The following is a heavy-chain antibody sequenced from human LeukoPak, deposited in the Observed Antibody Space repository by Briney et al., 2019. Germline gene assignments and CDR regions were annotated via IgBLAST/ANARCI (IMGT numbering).Heavy chain of an antibody. Sequence: PGESLKISCAASGFTFSNYAMSWVRQAPGKGPEWVSAISGSGGTTYYADSVKGRFTISRDNSKNTLYLQMNSLRAEDTAVYYCAKGSKSGPANFDYWGQGTLVTVSS. CDR1: GFTFSNYA. CDR2: ISGSGGTT. CDR3: AKGSKSGPANFDY. D-gene: IGHD3-3*01. J-gene: IGHJ4*02. V-gene: IGHV3-23*01.